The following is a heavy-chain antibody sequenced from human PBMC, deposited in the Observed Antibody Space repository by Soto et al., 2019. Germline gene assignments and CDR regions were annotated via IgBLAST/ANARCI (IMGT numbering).Heavy chain of an antibody. CDR2: FDPEDGET. Sequence: ASVKVSCKVSGYTLTELSMHWVRQAPGKGLEWMGGFDPEDGETIYAQKFQGRVTMTEDTSTDTAYMELSSLRSEDTAVYYCATFWFTGRRNDNWFDPRGQGPLVTVSS. CDR1: GYTLTELS. CDR3: ATFWFTGRRNDNWFDP. V-gene: IGHV1-24*01. D-gene: IGHD1-26*01. J-gene: IGHJ5*02.